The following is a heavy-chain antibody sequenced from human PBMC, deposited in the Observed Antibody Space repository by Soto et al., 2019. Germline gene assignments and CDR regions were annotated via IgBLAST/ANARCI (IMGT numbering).Heavy chain of an antibody. Sequence: GESLKISCQASGYTFDSNWIGWVRQMPGKGLEWMGIIYPGDSETRYSPSFQGQVTISADRSIKIAYLQWRSLQASDTAMYYCARLLDSWDEPHYFDSWGQGTTVTVSS. D-gene: IGHD1-1*01. V-gene: IGHV5-51*01. CDR2: IYPGDSET. CDR1: GYTFDSNW. J-gene: IGHJ4*02. CDR3: ARLLDSWDEPHYFDS.